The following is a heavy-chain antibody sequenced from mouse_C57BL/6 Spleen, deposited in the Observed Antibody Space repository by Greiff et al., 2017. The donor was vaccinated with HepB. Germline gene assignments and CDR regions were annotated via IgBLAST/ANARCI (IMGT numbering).Heavy chain of an antibody. CDR1: GYAFSSSW. V-gene: IGHV1-82*01. D-gene: IGHD1-1*01. J-gene: IGHJ2*01. CDR2: IYPGDGDT. CDR3: AREGLLRKRFDY. Sequence: QVQLQQSGPELVKPGASVKISCKASGYAFSSSWMNWVKQRPGKGLEWIGRIYPGDGDTNYNGKFKGKATLTADKSSSTAYMQLSSLTSEDSAVYFCAREGLLRKRFDYWGQGTTLTVSS.